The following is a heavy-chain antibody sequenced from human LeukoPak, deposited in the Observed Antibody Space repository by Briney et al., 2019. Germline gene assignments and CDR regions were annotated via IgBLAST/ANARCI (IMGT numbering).Heavy chain of an antibody. CDR3: AREALTGTRMFDC. V-gene: IGHV4-30-4*01. Sequence: SETLSLTCTVSGGSISSGDYYWSWIRQPPGKGLEWIGYIYYSGSTYYNPSLKSQVTISVDTSKNQFSLKLSSVTAADTAVYYCAREALTGTRMFDCWGQGTLVTVSS. J-gene: IGHJ4*02. CDR1: GGSISSGDYY. D-gene: IGHD7-27*01. CDR2: IYYSGST.